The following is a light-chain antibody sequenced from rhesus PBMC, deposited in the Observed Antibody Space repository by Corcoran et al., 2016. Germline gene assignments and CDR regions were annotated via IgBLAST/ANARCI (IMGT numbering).Light chain of an antibody. J-gene: IGKJ4*01. CDR2: DAS. CDR3: QRYSNSPPT. CDR1: QGINHY. Sequence: DIQMTQSPSSLSASVGDRVTITCRASQGINHYLSWYQQKPGKAPKPLIYDASSLETGVPSRFSGSGSGTDYTLAIRGLQPEDIAAYYCQRYSNSPPTFGGGTKVEIQ. V-gene: IGKV1-66*01.